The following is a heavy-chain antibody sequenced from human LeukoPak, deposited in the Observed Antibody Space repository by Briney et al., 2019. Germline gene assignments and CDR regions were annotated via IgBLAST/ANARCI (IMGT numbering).Heavy chain of an antibody. Sequence: PGGSLRLSCAASGFTFSSYGMSWVRQAPGKGLEWIGYIYYSGSTNYNPSLKSRVTISVDTSKNQFSLKLSSVTAADTAVYYCARGRSVVVPAAMIAFDIWGQGTMVTVSS. V-gene: IGHV4-59*01. J-gene: IGHJ3*02. CDR2: IYYSGST. CDR3: ARGRSVVVPAAMIAFDI. CDR1: GFTFSSYG. D-gene: IGHD2-2*01.